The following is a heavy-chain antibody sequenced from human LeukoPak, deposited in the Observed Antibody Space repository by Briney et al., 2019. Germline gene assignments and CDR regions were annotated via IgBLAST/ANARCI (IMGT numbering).Heavy chain of an antibody. V-gene: IGHV4-4*07. D-gene: IGHD2-15*01. CDR2: IYTSGST. CDR3: ARYSHCSGGSCYFYDY. CDR1: GGSISSYS. Sequence: PSETLSLTCTVSGGSISSYSWSWIRQSPGKGLEWIGSIYTSGSTNYNPSLKSRVSMSVDTSKNQFSLKLSSVTAADTAVYYCARYSHCSGGSCYFYDYWGQGTLVTVSS. J-gene: IGHJ4*02.